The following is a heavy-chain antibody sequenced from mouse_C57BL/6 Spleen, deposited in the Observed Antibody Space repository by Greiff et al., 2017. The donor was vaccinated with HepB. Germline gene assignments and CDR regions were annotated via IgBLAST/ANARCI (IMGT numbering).Heavy chain of an antibody. CDR3: ARSEGMVTYAMDY. D-gene: IGHD2-2*01. Sequence: QVQLQQSGPELVKPGASVKISCKASGYAFSSSWMNWVKQRPGKGLEWIGRIYPGDGDTNYNGKFKGKATLTADNSSSTAYMQLSSLTSEDSAVYFCARSEGMVTYAMDYWGQGTSVTVSS. J-gene: IGHJ4*01. CDR2: IYPGDGDT. CDR1: GYAFSSSW. V-gene: IGHV1-82*01.